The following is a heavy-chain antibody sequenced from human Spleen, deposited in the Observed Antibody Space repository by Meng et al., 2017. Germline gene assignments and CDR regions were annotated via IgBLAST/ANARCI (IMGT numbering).Heavy chain of an antibody. CDR2: ISSSGSTI. CDR1: GFTFSSYE. J-gene: IGHJ3*02. D-gene: IGHD6-19*01. CDR3: ARDRSWLVHWGTDAFDI. V-gene: IGHV3-48*03. Sequence: GGSLRLSCAASGFTFSSYEMNWVRQAPGKGLEWVSYISSSGSTIYYADSVKGRFTISRDNAKNSLYLQMNSLRAEDTAVYYCARDRSWLVHWGTDAFDIWGQGTMVTVSS.